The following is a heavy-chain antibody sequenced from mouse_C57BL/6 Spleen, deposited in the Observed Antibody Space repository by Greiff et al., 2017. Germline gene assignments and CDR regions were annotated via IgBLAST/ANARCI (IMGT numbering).Heavy chain of an antibody. CDR1: GYAFSSSW. D-gene: IGHD2-1*01. Sequence: VQLQQSGPELVKPGASVKISCKASGYAFSSSWMNWVKQRPGKGLEWIGRIYPGDGDTNYNGKFKGKATLTADTSYRTAYMQLSRLTSEDSAVYFCATVICYGYYVQNYWGQGTTLTVAS. V-gene: IGHV1-82*01. CDR2: IYPGDGDT. J-gene: IGHJ2*01. CDR3: ATVICYGYYVQNY.